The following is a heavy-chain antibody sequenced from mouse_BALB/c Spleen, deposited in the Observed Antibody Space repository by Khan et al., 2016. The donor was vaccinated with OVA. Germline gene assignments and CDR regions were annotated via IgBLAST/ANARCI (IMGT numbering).Heavy chain of an antibody. J-gene: IGHJ2*01. V-gene: IGHV3-2*02. CDR3: ARSRPKSSITSGCVDY. Sequence: EVQLQESGPGLVKPSQSLSLTCTVTGYSITSDYAWNWIRQFPGNKLELMGYISYSGSTSYNPSLKSRISITRDTSKNQLFLQLNSVTTEDTATYDCARSRPKSSITSGCVDYWGQGTTLTGAS. D-gene: IGHD1-2*01. CDR2: ISYSGST. CDR1: GYSITSDYA.